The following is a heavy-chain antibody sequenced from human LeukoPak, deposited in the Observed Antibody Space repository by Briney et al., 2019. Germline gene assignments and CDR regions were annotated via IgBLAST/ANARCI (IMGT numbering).Heavy chain of an antibody. J-gene: IGHJ4*02. Sequence: SETLSLTCSVSGGSINSHYWSWIRQSPGKGLEWIGYVFNGGSTNYNPSLKSRVTMSLDTSRDQFSLRLSSVTAADTAIYNCASRPAGSTWYGVFDYWSQGTLVTVSS. CDR2: VFNGGST. CDR1: GGSINSHY. CDR3: ASRPAGSTWYGVFDY. D-gene: IGHD6-13*01. V-gene: IGHV4-59*11.